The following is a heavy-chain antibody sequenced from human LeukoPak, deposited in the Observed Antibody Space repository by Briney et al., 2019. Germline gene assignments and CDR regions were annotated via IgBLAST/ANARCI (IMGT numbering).Heavy chain of an antibody. D-gene: IGHD2-15*01. J-gene: IGHJ4*02. CDR1: GFTFSSYA. CDR3: AKAVYCSGGGCYGAPDY. V-gene: IGHV3-23*01. CDR2: ISGSGTST. Sequence: GGSLRLSCAASGFTFSSYAMTRVRQAPGKGLEWVSAISGSGTSTYYADSVRGRFPISGDNSKNTLYLQMNSLRAEDTAVYYCAKAVYCSGGGCYGAPDYWGQGTLVTVSS.